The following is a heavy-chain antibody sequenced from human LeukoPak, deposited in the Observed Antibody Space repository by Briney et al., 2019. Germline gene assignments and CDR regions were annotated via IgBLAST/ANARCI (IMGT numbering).Heavy chain of an antibody. D-gene: IGHD7-27*01. Sequence: PSETLSLTCTVSGGSISSASYYWVWIRQPPGKGLEWIGSIYHSESTYSNPSLRSRVTISMDTSKNQFSLKLSSVTAADTALYYCARDRLSLGAFDIWGQGTMVTVSS. CDR3: ARDRLSLGAFDI. CDR2: IYHSEST. CDR1: GGSISSASYY. J-gene: IGHJ3*02. V-gene: IGHV4-39*07.